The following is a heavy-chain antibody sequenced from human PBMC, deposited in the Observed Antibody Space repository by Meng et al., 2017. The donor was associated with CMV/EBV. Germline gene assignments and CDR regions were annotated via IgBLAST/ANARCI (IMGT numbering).Heavy chain of an antibody. CDR2: MNPNSGNT. D-gene: IGHD2-2*01. CDR3: ATDFYCSSTSCSTGHYYYGMDV. V-gene: IGHV1-8*01. J-gene: IGHJ6*02. Sequence: ASVKVSCKASGYTFTSYDINWVRQATGQGLEWMGWMNPNSGNTGYAQKFQGRVTMTRNTSISTAYMELSSLRSEDTAVYYCATDFYCSSTSCSTGHYYYGMDVWGQGTTVTVSS. CDR1: GYTFTSYD.